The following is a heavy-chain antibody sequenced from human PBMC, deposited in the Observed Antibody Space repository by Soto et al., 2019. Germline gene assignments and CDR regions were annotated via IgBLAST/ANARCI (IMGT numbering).Heavy chain of an antibody. Sequence: GGPLRLPWRASGGTFSGHSRSWVRQAPGKGLEWVSSITSSSSYIYYADSVKGRFTISRDNAKNSLYLQMNSLRAEDTAVYYCASRHYGMDVWGQGTTVTVSS. CDR3: ASRHYGMDV. J-gene: IGHJ6*02. V-gene: IGHV3-21*01. CDR1: GGTFSGHS. CDR2: ITSSSSYI.